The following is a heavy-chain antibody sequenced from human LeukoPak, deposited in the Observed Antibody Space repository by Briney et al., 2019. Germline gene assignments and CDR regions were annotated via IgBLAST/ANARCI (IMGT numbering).Heavy chain of an antibody. D-gene: IGHD2-15*01. CDR3: ARDRGYCSGGSCYSNAFDI. Sequence: PGGSLRLSCAASGFTFSTYSMNWVRQAPGKGLEWVSYISSSTTYIYYADSVKGRFTISRDNAKNSLYLQMNSLRAEDTSVYYCARDRGYCSGGSCYSNAFDIWDQGTMVTVSS. V-gene: IGHV3-21*01. CDR2: ISSSTTYI. CDR1: GFTFSTYS. J-gene: IGHJ3*02.